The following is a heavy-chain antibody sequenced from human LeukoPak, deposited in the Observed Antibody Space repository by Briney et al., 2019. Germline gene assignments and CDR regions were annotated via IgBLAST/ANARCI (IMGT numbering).Heavy chain of an antibody. D-gene: IGHD6-13*01. CDR2: ISAYNGDT. Sequence: ASVKVSCKASGYTFTSYHVTWVRQAPGQGLEWMGWISAYNGDTNYAQKAQGRVTMTTDTSTSTAYMELRSLRSDDTAVYYCARAFGSSWSDYWGQGTLVTVSS. V-gene: IGHV1-18*01. J-gene: IGHJ4*02. CDR1: GYTFTSYH. CDR3: ARAFGSSWSDY.